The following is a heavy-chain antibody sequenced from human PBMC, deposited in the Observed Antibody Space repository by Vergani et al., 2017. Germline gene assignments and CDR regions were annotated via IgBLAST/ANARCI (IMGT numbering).Heavy chain of an antibody. CDR3: ARFLTGTTIYYYYGMDV. CDR2: IYHSGST. J-gene: IGHJ6*02. CDR1: GGSISSSYW. V-gene: IGHV4-4*02. Sequence: QVQLQESGPGLVKPSGTLSLTCAVSGGSISSSYWWSWVRQPPGKGLEWIGEIYHSGSTNYNPSLKSRVTISVDKYKNQFSLKLSSVTAADTAVYYCARFLTGTTIYYYYGMDVWGQGTTVTVSS. D-gene: IGHD1-20*01.